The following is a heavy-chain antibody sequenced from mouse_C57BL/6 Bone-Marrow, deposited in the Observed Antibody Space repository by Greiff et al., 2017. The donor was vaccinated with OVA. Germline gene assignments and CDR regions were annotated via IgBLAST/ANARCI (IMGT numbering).Heavy chain of an antibody. Sequence: VQLQQSGAELVRPGASVKVSCTASGFNIKDYYMHWVKQRPEQGLEWIGRIDPEDGDTEYAPKFQGKATMTADTSSNTAYLQLSSLTSEDTVVYYCTTYGYDRAWFAYWGQGTLFTVSA. D-gene: IGHD2-2*01. CDR3: TTYGYDRAWFAY. CDR2: IDPEDGDT. V-gene: IGHV14-1*01. CDR1: GFNIKDYY. J-gene: IGHJ3*01.